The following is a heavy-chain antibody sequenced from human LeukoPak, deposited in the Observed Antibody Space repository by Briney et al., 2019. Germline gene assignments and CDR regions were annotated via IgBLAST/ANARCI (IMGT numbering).Heavy chain of an antibody. CDR1: GYTFTSYA. D-gene: IGHD3-3*01. CDR2: INAGNGNT. Sequence: ASVKVSCKAPGYTFTSYAMHWVRQAPGQRLEWMGWINAGNGNTKYSQKFQGRVTITRDTSASTAYMELSSLRSEDTAVYYCARVGAGCDFWSGYYTPTPDAFDIWGQGTMVTVSS. J-gene: IGHJ3*02. V-gene: IGHV1-3*01. CDR3: ARVGAGCDFWSGYYTPTPDAFDI.